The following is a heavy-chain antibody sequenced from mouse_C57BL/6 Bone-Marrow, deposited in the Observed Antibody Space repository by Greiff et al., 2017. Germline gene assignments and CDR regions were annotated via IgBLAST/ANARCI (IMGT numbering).Heavy chain of an antibody. CDR3: TRGDYGSSYENFDY. J-gene: IGHJ2*01. Sequence: EVQVVESGEGLVKPGGSLKLSCAASGFTFSSYAMSWVRQTPEKRLEWVAYISSGGDYIYYADTVKGRFTISRDNARNTLYLQMSSLKSEDTAMXYCTRGDYGSSYENFDYWGQGTTLTVSS. D-gene: IGHD1-1*01. CDR2: ISSGGDYI. V-gene: IGHV5-9-1*02. CDR1: GFTFSSYA.